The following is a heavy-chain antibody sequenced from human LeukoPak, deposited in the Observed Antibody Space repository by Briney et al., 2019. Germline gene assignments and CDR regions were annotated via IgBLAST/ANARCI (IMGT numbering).Heavy chain of an antibody. D-gene: IGHD2-15*01. CDR2: IYYSGST. V-gene: IGHV4-59*01. CDR1: SGSISSYY. CDR3: AGGLRSFDY. J-gene: IGHJ4*02. Sequence: SETLSLTCTVSSGSISSYYWSWIRQPPGKGLEWIGYIYYSGSTNYNPSLMSRVTISLDTSKNQFSLRVSSVTAADTAVYYCAGGLRSFDYWGQGTLVTVSS.